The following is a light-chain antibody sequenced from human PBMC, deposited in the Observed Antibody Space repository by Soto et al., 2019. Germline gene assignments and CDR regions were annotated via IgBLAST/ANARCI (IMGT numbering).Light chain of an antibody. J-gene: IGKJ2*01. CDR2: GVS. V-gene: IGKV3-20*01. Sequence: EIVLTQSPGTLSLSPGERATLSCRASQSVSSSYIAWYQQNPGQAPRLLIYGVSSRATGIPDRFSSSGSGTDFTLTISRLEPEDFAVYFCQQYGRSPPFTFGQGTKVEIK. CDR3: QQYGRSPPFT. CDR1: QSVSSSY.